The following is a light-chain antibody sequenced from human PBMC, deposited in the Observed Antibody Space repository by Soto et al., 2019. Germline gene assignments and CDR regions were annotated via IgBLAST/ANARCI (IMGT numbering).Light chain of an antibody. Sequence: QSALSQPPSASGSPGQSVSISCTVTSSDVGRYNYVSWYQRHPGKAPKLMIYEVTKRPSGVPDRFSGSKSGNTASLTVSGLQAEDEDDYFCSSFAGSNNFVFGTGTKVTVL. J-gene: IGLJ1*01. V-gene: IGLV2-8*01. CDR3: SSFAGSNNFV. CDR1: SSDVGRYNY. CDR2: EVT.